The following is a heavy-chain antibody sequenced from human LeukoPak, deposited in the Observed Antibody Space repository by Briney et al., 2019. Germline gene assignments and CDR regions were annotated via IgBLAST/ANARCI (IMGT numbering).Heavy chain of an antibody. V-gene: IGHV3-23*01. D-gene: IGHD2-21*01. CDR1: GFTFDSYG. CDR2: ISGSDGRT. CDR3: AKRLWAAPGVGDPFDY. J-gene: IGHJ4*02. Sequence: GGSLRLSCAASGFTFDSYGMNWVRQAPGRGPEWVSGISGSDGRTYYADSVKGRFTISRDKSKSTVFLQMSSLRGDDTAVYYCAKRLWAAPGVGDPFDYWGQGTLVTVSS.